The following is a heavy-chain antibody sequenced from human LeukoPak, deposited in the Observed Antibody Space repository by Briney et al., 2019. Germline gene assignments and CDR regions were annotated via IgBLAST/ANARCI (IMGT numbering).Heavy chain of an antibody. J-gene: IGHJ3*02. CDR2: INTDGRST. Sequence: GGSLRLSCAASGFTFSSSWMHWVRQAPGKGLVWVSCINTDGRSTSYADSVKGRFTISRDNAKNTLYLQMNSLRAEDTAVYYCARLVVVVTSDAFDIWGQGTMVTVSS. CDR1: GFTFSSSW. V-gene: IGHV3-74*01. D-gene: IGHD2-21*02. CDR3: ARLVVVVTSDAFDI.